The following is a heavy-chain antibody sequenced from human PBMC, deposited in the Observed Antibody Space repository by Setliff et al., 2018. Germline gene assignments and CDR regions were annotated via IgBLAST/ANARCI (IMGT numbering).Heavy chain of an antibody. V-gene: IGHV3-7*03. D-gene: IGHD2-21*02. J-gene: IGHJ6*04. CDR3: ARLVVTISCYMDV. CDR1: GFTFSSYW. Sequence: GGSLRLSCAASGFTFSSYWMAWVRQAPGKGLEWVANINQDGGNKYHADSVKGRFTISRDNSMNTLYLQMNSLSAEDTAVYFCARLVVTISCYMDVWGRGTTVTVS. CDR2: INQDGGNK.